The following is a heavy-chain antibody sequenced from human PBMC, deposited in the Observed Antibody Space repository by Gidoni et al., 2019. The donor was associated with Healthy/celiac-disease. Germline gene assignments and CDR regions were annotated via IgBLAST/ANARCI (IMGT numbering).Heavy chain of an antibody. J-gene: IGHJ4*02. CDR1: GFPFSSYG. Sequence: QVQLVESGGGVVQPGRSLRLSCAASGFPFSSYGMHWVRQAPGKGLEWVAVISYDGSNKYYADSVKGRFTISRDNSKNTLYLQMNSLRAEDTAVYYCAKDAGLGDCSGGSCYSDYFDYWGQGTLVTVSS. D-gene: IGHD2-15*01. V-gene: IGHV3-30*18. CDR2: ISYDGSNK. CDR3: AKDAGLGDCSGGSCYSDYFDY.